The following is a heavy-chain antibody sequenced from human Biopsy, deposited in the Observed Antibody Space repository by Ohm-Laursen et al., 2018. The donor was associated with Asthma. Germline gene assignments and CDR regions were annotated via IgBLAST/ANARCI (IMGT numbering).Heavy chain of an antibody. V-gene: IGHV4-34*01. J-gene: IGHJ6*02. CDR3: ARITNDRIAAAGRYYYYGMDV. CDR2: INHSGSP. Sequence: SDTLSLTCAVYGGSFSGYYWSWIRQPPGEGLEWIGEINHSGSPNYNPSLKSRVTISVDTSKNQFSLKLSSVTAADTAVYYCARITNDRIAAAGRYYYYGMDVWGQGTTVTVSS. CDR1: GGSFSGYY. D-gene: IGHD6-13*01.